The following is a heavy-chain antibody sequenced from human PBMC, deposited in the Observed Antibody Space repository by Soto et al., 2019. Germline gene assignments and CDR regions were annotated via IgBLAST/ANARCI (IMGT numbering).Heavy chain of an antibody. CDR3: ARDRPLIMITFGGVIAPDY. V-gene: IGHV1-46*01. Sequence: ASVKVSCKASGYTFTSYYMHWVRQAPGQGLEWMGIINPSGGSTSYAQKFQGRVTMTRDTSTSTVYMELSSLRSEDTAVYYCARDRPLIMITFGGVIAPDYWGQGTLVTVSS. J-gene: IGHJ4*02. CDR1: GYTFTSYY. CDR2: INPSGGST. D-gene: IGHD3-16*02.